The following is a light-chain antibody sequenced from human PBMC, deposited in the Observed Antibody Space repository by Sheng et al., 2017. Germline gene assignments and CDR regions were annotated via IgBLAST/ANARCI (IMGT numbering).Light chain of an antibody. CDR3: QQYYSAPLT. CDR2: WAS. CDR1: QSVLSSSNNKNY. V-gene: IGKV4-1*01. J-gene: IGKJ4*01. Sequence: DIVMTQSPHSLAVSLGERATINCKSSQSVLSSSNNKNYLVWYQQKAGQPPKVLIYWASTRESGVPDRFSGSGSGTDFTLTITSLQAEDVAVYYCQQYYSAPLTFGGGTKVEI.